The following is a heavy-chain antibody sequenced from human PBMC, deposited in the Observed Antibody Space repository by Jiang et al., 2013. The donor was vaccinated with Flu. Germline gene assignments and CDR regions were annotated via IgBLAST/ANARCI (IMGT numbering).Heavy chain of an antibody. CDR3: AKGPEYYFESSSYYLHYGMDD. J-gene: IGHJ6*02. D-gene: IGHD3-22*01. CDR2: ISYDGSNK. Sequence: VQLLESGGGVVQPGRSLRLSCEASGFTFSISGMHWVRQAPGKGLEWVAVISYDGSNKFYADSVRSRFTISRDNSKNTMYLQMNSLSAEDTAVYYCAKGPEYYFESSSYYLHYGMDDWGQGTTVTASS. CDR1: GFTFSISG. V-gene: IGHV3-30*18.